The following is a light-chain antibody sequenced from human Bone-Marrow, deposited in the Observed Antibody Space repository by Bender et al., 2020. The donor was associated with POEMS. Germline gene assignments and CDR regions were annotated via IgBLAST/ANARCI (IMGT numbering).Light chain of an antibody. CDR3: SSYTSSGTYV. CDR2: DVS. J-gene: IGLJ1*01. CDR1: SGDVGGYNY. V-gene: IGLV2-14*03. Sequence: QSALTQPASVSGSPGQSITISCTGTSGDVGGYNYVSWYQQHPGKAPKLIIYDVSDRPSGVSNRFSGSKSGDTASLTISGLQAEDESDYYCSSYTSSGTYVFGSGTTVTVL.